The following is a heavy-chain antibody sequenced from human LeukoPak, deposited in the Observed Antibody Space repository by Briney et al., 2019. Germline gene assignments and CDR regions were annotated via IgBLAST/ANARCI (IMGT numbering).Heavy chain of an antibody. J-gene: IGHJ4*02. CDR1: GFTFSSHA. CDR3: ARGGAYYDPLDY. D-gene: IGHD3-22*01. V-gene: IGHV3-30*09. CDR2: ISYDGSIK. Sequence: GRSLRLSCAASGFTFSSHAMHWVRQAPGKGLEWVAFISYDGSIKYYADSVKGRFAISRDNSKNTLYLQMNSLRAEDTAVYYCARGGAYYDPLDYWGQGTLVTVSS.